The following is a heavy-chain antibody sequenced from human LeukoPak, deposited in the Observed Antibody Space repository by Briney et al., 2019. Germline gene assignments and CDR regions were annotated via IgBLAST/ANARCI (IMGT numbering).Heavy chain of an antibody. D-gene: IGHD2-2*02. CDR1: GYTFTSYG. CDR3: ARVGEYCSSTSCYKAGGFDY. V-gene: IGHV1-18*01. Sequence: AASVKVSXKASGYTFTSYGISWVRQAPGQGLEWMGWISAYNGDTNYAQKLQGRVTMTTDTSTSTAYMELRSLRSDDTAVYYCARVGEYCSSTSCYKAGGFDYWGQGTLVTVSS. CDR2: ISAYNGDT. J-gene: IGHJ4*02.